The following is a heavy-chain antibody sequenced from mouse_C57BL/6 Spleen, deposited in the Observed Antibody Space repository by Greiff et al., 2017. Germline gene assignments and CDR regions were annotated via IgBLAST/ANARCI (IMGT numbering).Heavy chain of an antibody. J-gene: IGHJ1*03. V-gene: IGHV1-81*01. CDR1: GYTFTSYG. D-gene: IGHD2-14*01. CDR2: IYPRSGNT. CDR3: ASWRPQVRVRYFDV. Sequence: VQLQQSGAELARPGASVKLSCKASGYTFTSYGISWVKQRTGQGLEWIGEIYPRSGNTYYNEKFKGKATLTADKSSSTAYMELRSLPSEDSAVYVCASWRPQVRVRYFDVWGTGTTVTVSS.